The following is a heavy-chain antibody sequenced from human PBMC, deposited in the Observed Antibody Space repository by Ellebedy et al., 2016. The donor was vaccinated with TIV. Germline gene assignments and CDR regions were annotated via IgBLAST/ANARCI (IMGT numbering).Heavy chain of an antibody. D-gene: IGHD3-16*01. CDR3: ARDGGRGGHYLGMDV. CDR1: GFTLSSHT. V-gene: IGHV3-30*04. Sequence: GGSLRLSCAASGFTLSSHTMHWVRQAPGKGLEWVAVISYDGRSKYTADSVRGRFTISRDNSKNTVYLEMNSLRPEDSFLYYCARDGGRGGHYLGMDVWGPGTTVTVSS. CDR2: ISYDGRSK. J-gene: IGHJ6*02.